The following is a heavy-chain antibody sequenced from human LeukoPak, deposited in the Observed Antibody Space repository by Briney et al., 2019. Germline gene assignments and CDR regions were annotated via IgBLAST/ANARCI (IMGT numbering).Heavy chain of an antibody. J-gene: IGHJ4*02. CDR1: GGTFSSYA. CDR3: ARSREYYYDSSGYYYEGY. Sequence: SVKVSCKASGGTFSSYAIIWVRQAPGQGLEWMGRIIPILGIANYAQKFQGRVTITADKSTSTAYMELSSLRSEDTAVYYCARSREYYYDSSGYYYEGYWGQGTLVTVSS. D-gene: IGHD3-22*01. V-gene: IGHV1-69*04. CDR2: IIPILGIA.